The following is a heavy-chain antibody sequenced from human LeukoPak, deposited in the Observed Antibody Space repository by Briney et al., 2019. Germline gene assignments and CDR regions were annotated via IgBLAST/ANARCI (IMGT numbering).Heavy chain of an antibody. D-gene: IGHD2-21*01. V-gene: IGHV1-2*02. CDR3: ARAYCGGDCAVGNY. J-gene: IGHJ4*02. Sequence: GASVKVSCKASGYTFTDFYIHWVRQAPGQGLEWMAWINPDSGGTSYAQKFQGRVTMTRYTSTNTVYMELSRLTSDDTAVYYCARAYCGGDCAVGNYWGQGTLVTVSS. CDR2: INPDSGGT. CDR1: GYTFTDFY.